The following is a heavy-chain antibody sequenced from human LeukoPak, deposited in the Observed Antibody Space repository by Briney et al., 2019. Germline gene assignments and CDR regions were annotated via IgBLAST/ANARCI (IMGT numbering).Heavy chain of an antibody. D-gene: IGHD6-6*01. CDR1: GFTFSSYE. V-gene: IGHV3-48*03. Sequence: GGSLRLSCTGSGFTFSSYEMNWVRQAPGKGLECVLYISSSGSTINHADSVKGRFTISRDNAENSLYLQMSSLRAEDTAVYYCTRDRDYSSSAPGYWGQGTLVTVSS. CDR3: TRDRDYSSSAPGY. CDR2: ISSSGSTI. J-gene: IGHJ4*02.